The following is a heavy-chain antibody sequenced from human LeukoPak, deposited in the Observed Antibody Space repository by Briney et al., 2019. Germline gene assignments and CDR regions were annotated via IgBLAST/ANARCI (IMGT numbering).Heavy chain of an antibody. CDR1: GFTFSSYS. CDR3: ARDLCSSTSCPYGMDV. Sequence: PGGSLRLSCAASGFTFSSYSMNWVRQAPGKGLEWVSSISSSSSYIYYADSVKGRFTISRDNAKYSLYLQMNSLRAEDTAVYYCARDLCSSTSCPYGMDVWGQGTTVTVSS. CDR2: ISSSSSYI. J-gene: IGHJ6*02. V-gene: IGHV3-21*01. D-gene: IGHD2-2*01.